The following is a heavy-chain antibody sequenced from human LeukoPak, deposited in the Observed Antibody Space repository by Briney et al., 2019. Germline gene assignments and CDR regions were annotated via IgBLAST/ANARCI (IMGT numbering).Heavy chain of an antibody. J-gene: IGHJ4*02. V-gene: IGHV4-39*07. Sequence: SETLSLTCTVSGGSISSSSYYWGWIRQPPGKGLEWIGSIYHSGSTYYNPSLKSRVTIAVETSKNQFSLKLSSVTAADTAVYYCARDYQGGYGDKTVDYWGQGTLVTVSS. CDR1: GGSISSSSYY. CDR2: IYHSGST. CDR3: ARDYQGGYGDKTVDY. D-gene: IGHD5-18*01.